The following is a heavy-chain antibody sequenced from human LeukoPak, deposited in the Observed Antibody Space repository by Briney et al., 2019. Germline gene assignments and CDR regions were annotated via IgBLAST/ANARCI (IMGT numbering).Heavy chain of an antibody. J-gene: IGHJ4*02. CDR3: ARGAAAGIAVAGTYDY. CDR2: IKQDGSEK. Sequence: GGSRRLSCAASGFTFSSYWMSWVRQAPGKGLQWVANIKQDGSEKYYVDSVKGRFTISRDNAKNSLYLQMNSLRAEDTAVYYCARGAAAGIAVAGTYDYWGQGTLVTVSS. V-gene: IGHV3-7*01. D-gene: IGHD6-19*01. CDR1: GFTFSSYW.